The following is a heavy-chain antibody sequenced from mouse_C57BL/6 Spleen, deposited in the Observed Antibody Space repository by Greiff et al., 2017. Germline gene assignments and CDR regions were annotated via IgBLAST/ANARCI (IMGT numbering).Heavy chain of an antibody. D-gene: IGHD1-1*01. CDR3: ARDGSSYFDY. CDR2: ISDGGSYT. J-gene: IGHJ2*01. CDR1: GFTFSSYA. V-gene: IGHV5-4*01. Sequence: EVKVVGSGGGLVKPGGSLKLSCAASGFTFSSYAMSWVRQTPEKRLEWVATISDGGSYTYYPDNVKGRITISRDNAKNNLYLQMSHLKSEDTAKYYCARDGSSYFDYWGQGTTLTVSS.